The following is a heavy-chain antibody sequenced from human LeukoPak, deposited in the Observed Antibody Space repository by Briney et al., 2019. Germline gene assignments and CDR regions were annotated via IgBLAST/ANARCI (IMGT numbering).Heavy chain of an antibody. D-gene: IGHD3-10*01. CDR1: GGSISSSSYY. CDR2: IYYSGST. J-gene: IGHJ4*02. Sequence: SETLSLTCTVSGGSISSSSYYWGWIRQPPGKGLEWIGSIYYSGSTYYNPSLKSRVTISVDTSKNQFSLKLSSVTAADTAVYYCARDWRVYYYGSDSYYFDYWGQGTLVTVSS. V-gene: IGHV4-39*07. CDR3: ARDWRVYYYGSDSYYFDY.